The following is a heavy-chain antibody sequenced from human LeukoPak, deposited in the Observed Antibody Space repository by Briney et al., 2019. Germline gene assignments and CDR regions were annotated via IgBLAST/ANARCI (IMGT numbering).Heavy chain of an antibody. J-gene: IGHJ4*02. CDR2: INHSGST. CDR3: ARGSGWHDY. Sequence: SETLSLTCAVYGGSFSGYYWSWIRQPPGKGLEWIGEINHSGSTNYNPSLKSRVTISVVTSKNQFSLKLSSVTAADTAVYYCARGSGWHDYWGQGTLVTVSS. V-gene: IGHV4-34*01. CDR1: GGSFSGYY. D-gene: IGHD6-19*01.